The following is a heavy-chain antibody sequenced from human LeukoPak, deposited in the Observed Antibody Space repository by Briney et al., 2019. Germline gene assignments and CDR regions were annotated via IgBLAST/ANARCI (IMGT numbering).Heavy chain of an antibody. CDR1: GGSISNGSYY. V-gene: IGHV4-31*03. D-gene: IGHD4-17*01. CDR3: TTVPPDDYGNPYYFDC. CDR2: IYFSGST. Sequence: SQTLSLTCTVSGGSISNGSYYWGWIRQPPGKGLEWIGYIYFSGSTYYNPSLKRRVTISVDTSKNQFSLKLSSVTAADTATYYCTTVPPDDYGNPYYFDCWGQGTLVTVSS. J-gene: IGHJ4*02.